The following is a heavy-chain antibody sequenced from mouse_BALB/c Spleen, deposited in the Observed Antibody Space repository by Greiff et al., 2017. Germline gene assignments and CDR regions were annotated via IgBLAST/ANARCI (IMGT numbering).Heavy chain of an antibody. J-gene: IGHJ2*01. CDR1: GFTFSSFG. CDR3: ERGGGGGSYYFDY. CDR2: ISSGSSTI. Sequence: EVQRVESGGGLVQPGGSRKLSCAASGFTFSSFGMHWVRQAPEKGLEWVAYISSGSSTIYYADTVKGRFTISRDNPKNTLFLQMTSLRSEGTAMNVCERGGGGGSYYFDYWGQGTTLTVSS. V-gene: IGHV5-17*02.